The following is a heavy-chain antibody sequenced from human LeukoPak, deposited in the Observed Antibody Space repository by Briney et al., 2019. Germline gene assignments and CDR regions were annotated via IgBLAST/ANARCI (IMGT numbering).Heavy chain of an antibody. CDR2: INSDGSST. CDR1: GFTFSSYW. J-gene: IGHJ6*02. V-gene: IGHV3-74*01. D-gene: IGHD3-3*01. CDR3: AKGDYDSWSGYPYYYGMDV. Sequence: GGSLRLSCAASGFTFSSYWMHWVRQAPGKGLVWVSRINSDGSSTSYADSVKGRFTISRDNAKNTLYLQMNSLRAEDTAVYYCAKGDYDSWSGYPYYYGMDVWGQGTTVTVSS.